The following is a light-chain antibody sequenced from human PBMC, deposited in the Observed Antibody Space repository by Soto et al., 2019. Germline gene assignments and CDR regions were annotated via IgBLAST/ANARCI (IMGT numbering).Light chain of an antibody. CDR3: SSYTSSSSYV. Sequence: QSVLTQPASVSGSPGQSITISCTGTSSDVGGYNYVSWYQQHPGKAPKLMIYDVSRRPSGVSNRFSGSKSGNTASLTISGLQAEDEADYYCSSYTSSSSYVLGTGTKLTVL. CDR1: SSDVGGYNY. J-gene: IGLJ1*01. CDR2: DVS. V-gene: IGLV2-14*01.